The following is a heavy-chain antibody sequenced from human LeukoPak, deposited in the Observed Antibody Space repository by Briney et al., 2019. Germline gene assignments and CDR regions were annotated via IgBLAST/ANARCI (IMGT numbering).Heavy chain of an antibody. CDR3: ARNSPGIAVAFGAFDI. Sequence: APVKVSCEASGYTFTSYGISWVRQAPGQGLEWMGWISAYNGNTNYAQKLQGRVTMTTDTSTSTAYMELRSLRSDDTAVYYCARNSPGIAVAFGAFDIWGQGTMVTVSS. J-gene: IGHJ3*02. D-gene: IGHD6-19*01. CDR2: ISAYNGNT. CDR1: GYTFTSYG. V-gene: IGHV1-18*01.